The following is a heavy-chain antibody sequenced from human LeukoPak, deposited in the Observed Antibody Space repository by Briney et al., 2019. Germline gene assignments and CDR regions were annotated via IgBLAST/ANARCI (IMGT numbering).Heavy chain of an antibody. CDR3: AKEPRHCGGDCFSLLDY. V-gene: IGHV3-23*01. CDR1: GFTFSNYA. Sequence: GGSLRLSCVVSGFTFSNYAMFWVRQAPGKGLEWVSSISGSGSSTYYADSVKGRFTISRDNSKNTVYLQMNSLRAEDTAVFYCAKEPRHCGGDCFSLLDYWGQGTLVTVSS. J-gene: IGHJ4*02. D-gene: IGHD2-21*02. CDR2: ISGSGSST.